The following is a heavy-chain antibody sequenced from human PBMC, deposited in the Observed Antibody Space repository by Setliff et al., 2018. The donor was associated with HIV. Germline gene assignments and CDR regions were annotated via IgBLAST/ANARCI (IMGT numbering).Heavy chain of an antibody. J-gene: IGHJ4*02. CDR2: IYYSGST. CDR3: ATLKMATIYRDFDY. V-gene: IGHV4-59*12. Sequence: SETLSLTCTVSGGSISSYYWSWIRQPPGKGLEWIGYIYYSGSTNCNPSLKSRVSISVDTSKNQFSLKLSSVTAADTAVYYCATLKMATIYRDFDYWGQGTLVTVSS. D-gene: IGHD5-12*01. CDR1: GGSISSYY.